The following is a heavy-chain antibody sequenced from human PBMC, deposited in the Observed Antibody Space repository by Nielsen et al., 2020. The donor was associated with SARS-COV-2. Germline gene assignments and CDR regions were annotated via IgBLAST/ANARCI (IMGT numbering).Heavy chain of an antibody. Sequence: GESLKISCAASGFSFSTYSMNWVRQAPGKGLEWVSCISSSSAYIYYADSVKGRFTISRDNARNSLYLQINSLRAEDTAVYYCARGLVDYWGQGTLVTVSS. D-gene: IGHD6-19*01. CDR2: ISSSSAYI. CDR3: ARGLVDY. V-gene: IGHV3-21*04. J-gene: IGHJ4*02. CDR1: GFSFSTYS.